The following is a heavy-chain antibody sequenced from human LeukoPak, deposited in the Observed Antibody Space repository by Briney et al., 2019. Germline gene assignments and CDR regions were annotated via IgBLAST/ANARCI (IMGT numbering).Heavy chain of an antibody. J-gene: IGHJ4*02. CDR3: AKVAGDRMDY. D-gene: IGHD6-13*01. Sequence: ASVKVSCKASGYTFATYGFCWVRQAPGHGLEWMGWISANPGKTDYARKFQGRVTMTTDTSTSTAYMELRSLRPDDTAVYYCAKVAGDRMDYWGQGTLLTVSS. CDR1: GYTFATYG. CDR2: ISANPGKT. V-gene: IGHV1-18*01.